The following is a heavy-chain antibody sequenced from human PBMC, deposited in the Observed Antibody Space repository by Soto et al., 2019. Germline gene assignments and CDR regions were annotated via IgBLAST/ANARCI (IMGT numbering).Heavy chain of an antibody. CDR2: INHSGST. CDR3: ARVTRGPFDD. CDR1: GGSFSGYY. Sequence: SETLSLTCAVYGGSFSGYYWSWIRQPPGKGLEWIGEINHSGSTNYNPSLKSRVTISVDTSKNQFSLKLSSVTAADTAVYYRARVTRGPFDDWGKGTLVTV. V-gene: IGHV4-34*01. J-gene: IGHJ4*02.